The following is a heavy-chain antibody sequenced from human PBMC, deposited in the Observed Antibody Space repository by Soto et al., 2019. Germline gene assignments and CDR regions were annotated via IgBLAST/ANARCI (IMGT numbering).Heavy chain of an antibody. CDR2: ISWNRGTI. D-gene: IGHD4-4*01. J-gene: IGHJ4*02. CDR1: GFTFENYA. CDR3: AKDKLYSNFEYYFDY. V-gene: IGHV3-9*01. Sequence: EVPLVESGGGLVQPGRSLRLSCTASGFTFENYAMHWVRQAPGKGLEWVSGISWNRGTIGYADSVKGRFTISRDNAKNSLYLQMDSLRPEDTALYYCAKDKLYSNFEYYFDYWGRGTLVTVSS.